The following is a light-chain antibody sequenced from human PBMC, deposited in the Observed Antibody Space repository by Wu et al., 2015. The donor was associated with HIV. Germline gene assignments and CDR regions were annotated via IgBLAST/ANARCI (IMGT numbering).Light chain of an antibody. CDR2: DAS. Sequence: DIQMTQSPSSLSASVGDRVTITCQASHDVSKYLNWYQHKPGKAPKLLIYDASNLETGVPSTFSGSGSGTHFTFTISSLKPEDVATYYCQQYDVLPITFGPGTKVDI. CDR3: QQYDVLPIT. J-gene: IGKJ3*01. V-gene: IGKV1-33*01. CDR1: HDVSKY.